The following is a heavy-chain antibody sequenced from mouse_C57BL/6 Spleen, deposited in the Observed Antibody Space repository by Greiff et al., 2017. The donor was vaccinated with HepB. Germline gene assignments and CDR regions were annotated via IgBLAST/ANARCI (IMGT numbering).Heavy chain of an antibody. Sequence: EVKLVESGGGLVQPGGSMKLSCVASGFTFSNYWMNWVRQSPEKGLEWVAQIRLKSDNYATHYAESVKGRFTISRDDSKSSVYLQMNNLRAEDTGIYYCTKVYYDYDGAMDYWGQGTSVTVSS. J-gene: IGHJ4*01. V-gene: IGHV6-3*01. CDR1: GFTFSNYW. CDR2: IRLKSDNYAT. CDR3: TKVYYDYDGAMDY. D-gene: IGHD2-4*01.